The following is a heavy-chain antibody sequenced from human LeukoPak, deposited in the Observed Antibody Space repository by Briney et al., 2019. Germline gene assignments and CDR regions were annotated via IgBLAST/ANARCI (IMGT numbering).Heavy chain of an antibody. CDR1: GFSFNSYA. D-gene: IGHD1-7*01. CDR3: ARVSTVNWNYNFDY. V-gene: IGHV3-30*04. Sequence: GGSLRPSCTASGFSFNSYAMHWVRQAPGKGLEWVAVISYDGSNKYYADSVKGRFTISRDNSKNTLYLQMNSLRAEDTAVYYCARVSTVNWNYNFDYWGQGTLVTVSS. J-gene: IGHJ4*02. CDR2: ISYDGSNK.